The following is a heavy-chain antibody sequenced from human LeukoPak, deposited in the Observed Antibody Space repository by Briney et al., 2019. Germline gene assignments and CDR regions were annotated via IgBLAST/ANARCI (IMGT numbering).Heavy chain of an antibody. CDR1: GFTFSSYS. Sequence: GGSLRLSCAASGFTFSSYSMIWVRQAPGKGLEWVSSISSSSSYIYYADSVRGRFTVSRDNAKNSLYLQMNSLRAEDTAVYYCARDRYCSSTSCPVNWFDPWGQGTLVTVSS. D-gene: IGHD2-2*01. CDR3: ARDRYCSSTSCPVNWFDP. CDR2: ISSSSSYI. J-gene: IGHJ5*02. V-gene: IGHV3-21*01.